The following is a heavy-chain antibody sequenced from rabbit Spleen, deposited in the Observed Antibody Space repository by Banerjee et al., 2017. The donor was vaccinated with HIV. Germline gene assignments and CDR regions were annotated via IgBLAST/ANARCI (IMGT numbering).Heavy chain of an antibody. D-gene: IGHD6-1*01. CDR2: IDTGSSGFT. CDR1: GVSFSSSSY. J-gene: IGHJ4*01. CDR3: ARDTIYAGYAGFGYATLHYFDL. Sequence: QSLEESGGDLVKPGASLTLTCTASGVSFSSSSYMCWVRQAPGKGLEWIACIDTGSSGFTYYASWAKGRFTISKTSSTTVTLQMTSLTAADTATYFCARDTIYAGYAGFGYATLHYFDLWGQGTLVTVS. V-gene: IGHV1S40*01.